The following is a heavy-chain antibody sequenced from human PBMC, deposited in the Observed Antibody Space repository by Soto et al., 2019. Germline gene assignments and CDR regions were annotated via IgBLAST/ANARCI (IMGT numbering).Heavy chain of an antibody. V-gene: IGHV3-30-3*01. Sequence: GGSLRLSCAASGFTFSSYAMHWVRQAPGKGLEWVAVISYDGSNKYYADSVKGRFTISRDNSKNTLYLQMNSLRAEDTAVYYCARAWTYDFWSGYYYGMDVWGQGTTVTVSS. CDR3: ARAWTYDFWSGYYYGMDV. CDR1: GFTFSSYA. J-gene: IGHJ6*02. CDR2: ISYDGSNK. D-gene: IGHD3-3*01.